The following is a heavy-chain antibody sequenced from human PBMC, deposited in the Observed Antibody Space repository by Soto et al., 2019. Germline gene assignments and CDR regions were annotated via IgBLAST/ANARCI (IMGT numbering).Heavy chain of an antibody. D-gene: IGHD1-26*01. J-gene: IGHJ4*02. CDR2: INAGNGNT. CDR3: ARDDSGFSGSHYIDYFNY. CDR1: GYTFTSYA. Sequence: ASVKVSCMASGYTFTSYAMHWVRQAPGQRLEWMGWINAGNGNTKYSQKFQGRVTITRDTSASTAYMELSSLTSEDTAVYYCARDDSGFSGSHYIDYFNYWGQGALVTVSS. V-gene: IGHV1-3*01.